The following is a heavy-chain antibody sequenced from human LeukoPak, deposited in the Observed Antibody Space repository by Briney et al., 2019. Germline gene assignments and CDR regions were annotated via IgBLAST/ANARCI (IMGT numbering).Heavy chain of an antibody. D-gene: IGHD5-12*01. J-gene: IGHJ4*02. CDR1: GFTFSSYA. CDR3: ARGQVFSGYDFQKLPDS. Sequence: GSLRLSCAASGFTFSSYAMSWIRQPPGKGLEWVAYIYYTGNTNYNPSLKSRVTISLDTPKNQISLKLRSVTAADTAVYYCARGQVFSGYDFQKLPDSWGQGTLVTVSS. CDR2: IYYTGNT. V-gene: IGHV4-59*01.